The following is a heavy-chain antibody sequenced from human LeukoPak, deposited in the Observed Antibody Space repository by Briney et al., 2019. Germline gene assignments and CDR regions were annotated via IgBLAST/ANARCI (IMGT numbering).Heavy chain of an antibody. V-gene: IGHV1-46*01. CDR1: GYTFTSYY. J-gene: IGHJ4*02. CDR2: INPSGGST. Sequence: GASVKVSCKASGYTFTSYYMHWVRQAPGQGLEWMGIINPSGGSTSYAQKFQGRVTMTRDMSTSTVYMELSSLRSEDTAVYYCARDASLLTVTTEPDYFDYWGQGTLVTVSS. D-gene: IGHD4-17*01. CDR3: ARDASLLTVTTEPDYFDY.